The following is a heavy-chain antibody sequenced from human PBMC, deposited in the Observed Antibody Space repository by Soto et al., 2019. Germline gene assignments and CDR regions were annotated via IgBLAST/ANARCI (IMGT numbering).Heavy chain of an antibody. CDR1: GFTFSAYD. CDR2: IGTQHDT. J-gene: IGHJ5*02. Sequence: EVQLVESGGGLVQPGGSLRLSCAASGFTFSAYDMHWVRQATGKGLEWVSAIGTQHDTYYPDSVKGRFTISRENAKNSLDLQMNSLGAGGTAVYYWARQASYWHGGGGWFDPWGQGTLVTVSS. V-gene: IGHV3-13*01. D-gene: IGHD2-8*02. CDR3: ARQASYWHGGGGWFDP.